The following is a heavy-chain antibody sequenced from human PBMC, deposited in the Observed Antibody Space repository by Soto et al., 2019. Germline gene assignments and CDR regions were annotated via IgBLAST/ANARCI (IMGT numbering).Heavy chain of an antibody. D-gene: IGHD5-12*01. V-gene: IGHV4-39*01. CDR3: ARHGSGGGYDFVAGVVVSPTFDI. CDR2: IYYSGST. J-gene: IGHJ3*02. CDR1: GGSISSSSYY. Sequence: SEPCPLTCTVSGGSISSSSYYWGWIRQPPGKGLEWIGSIYYSGSTYYNPSLKSRVTISVDTSKNQFSLKLSSVTAADTAVYYCARHGSGGGYDFVAGVVVSPTFDIWGQGTMVT.